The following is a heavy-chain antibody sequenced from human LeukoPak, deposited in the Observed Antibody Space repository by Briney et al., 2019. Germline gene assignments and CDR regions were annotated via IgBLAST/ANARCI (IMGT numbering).Heavy chain of an antibody. CDR1: GGSISSGDYY. Sequence: SQTLSLTCTVSGGSISSGDYYWSWIRQPPGKGLEWIGYIYYSESTYYNPSLKSRVTISVDTSKNQFSLKLSSVTAADTAVYYCARVPPIAGYSSSWYLGAFDIWGQGTMVTVSS. CDR2: IYYSEST. V-gene: IGHV4-30-4*01. CDR3: ARVPPIAGYSSSWYLGAFDI. D-gene: IGHD6-13*01. J-gene: IGHJ3*02.